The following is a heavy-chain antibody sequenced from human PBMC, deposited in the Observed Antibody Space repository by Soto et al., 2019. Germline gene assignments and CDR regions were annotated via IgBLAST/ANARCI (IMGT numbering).Heavy chain of an antibody. CDR1: GLTFSSYG. D-gene: IGHD3-10*01. CDR3: ARPISITMVRGAMGY. Sequence: GSLRLSCAASGLTFSSYGMHWVRQAPGKGLEWVAVIWYDGSNKYYADSVKGRFTISRDNSKNTLYLQMNSLRAEDTAVYYCARPISITMVRGAMGYWGQGTLVTVSS. J-gene: IGHJ4*02. CDR2: IWYDGSNK. V-gene: IGHV3-33*01.